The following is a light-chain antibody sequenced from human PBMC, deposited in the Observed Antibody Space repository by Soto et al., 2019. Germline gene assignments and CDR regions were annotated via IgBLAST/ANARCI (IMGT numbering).Light chain of an antibody. CDR2: DDN. CDR1: SSDVGAYNY. V-gene: IGLV1-51*01. Sequence: QSALTQPRSVSGSPGQSVTISCTGTSSDVGAYNYVSWYQQLPGTAPKLLIFDDNKRLSGIPDRFSGSKSGTSATLGITGLQTGDEADYYCGTWDSSLSAVVFGGGTKLTVL. J-gene: IGLJ2*01. CDR3: GTWDSSLSAVV.